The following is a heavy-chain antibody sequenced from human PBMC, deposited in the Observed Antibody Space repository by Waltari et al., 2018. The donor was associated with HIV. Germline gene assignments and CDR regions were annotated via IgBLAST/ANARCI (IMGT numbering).Heavy chain of an antibody. CDR2: ISSGGSTT. CDR3: ARYRPEVHYYNGMDV. CDR1: GFAFRSYY. V-gene: IGHV3-74*01. Sequence: EVQLVESGGGSLQAGGSLRLSCAASGFAFRSYYMFWVRQAPGKGLVWVSRISSGGSTTSYADSVKGRFTVSRDNAKNTLYLQMNSLRAEDMAVYYCARYRPEVHYYNGMDVWGQGTTVTVSS. J-gene: IGHJ6*02. D-gene: IGHD3-16*02.